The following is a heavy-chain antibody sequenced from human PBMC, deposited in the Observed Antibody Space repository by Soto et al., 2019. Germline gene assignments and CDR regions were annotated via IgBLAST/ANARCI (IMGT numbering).Heavy chain of an antibody. CDR1: GFTFSSYG. CDR3: ARGSDWSPPDC. J-gene: IGHJ4*01. D-gene: IGHD3-9*01. V-gene: IGHV3-33*01. Sequence: PGGSLRLSCAASGFTFSSYGMHWVRQAPGKGLEWVAVIWFDGSNKYYADSVKGRFTISRDNSKNTLFLQMNSLRAEDTAVYYCARGSDWSPPDCWGQGTLVAVSS. CDR2: IWFDGSNK.